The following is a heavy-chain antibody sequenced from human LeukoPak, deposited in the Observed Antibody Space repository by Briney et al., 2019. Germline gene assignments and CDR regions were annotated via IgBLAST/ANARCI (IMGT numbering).Heavy chain of an antibody. CDR2: ISSSSSYI. CDR1: GFTFSSYS. J-gene: IGHJ4*02. Sequence: GGSLRLSCAASGFTFSSYSMNWVRQAPGKGLEWVSSISSSSSYIYYADSVKGRFTISRDNSKNTLYLQMNSLRAEDTAVYYCAKEGVPAAAFFDYWGQGTLVTVSS. CDR3: AKEGVPAAAFFDY. V-gene: IGHV3-21*04. D-gene: IGHD2-2*01.